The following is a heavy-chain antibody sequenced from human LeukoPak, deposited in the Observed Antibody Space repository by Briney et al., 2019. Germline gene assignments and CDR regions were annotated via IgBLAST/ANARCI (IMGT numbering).Heavy chain of an antibody. CDR2: IWYDGSNK. CDR3: ARGYGDYEYYSGMDV. Sequence: GRPLRLSCAASGFTFSSYGMHWVRHAPGKGLEWVAVIWYDGSNKYYADSVKGRFTISRDNSKNTLYLQMNTLRAEDTAVYYCARGYGDYEYYSGMDVWGQGTTVTVSS. J-gene: IGHJ6*02. CDR1: GFTFSSYG. V-gene: IGHV3-33*01. D-gene: IGHD4-17*01.